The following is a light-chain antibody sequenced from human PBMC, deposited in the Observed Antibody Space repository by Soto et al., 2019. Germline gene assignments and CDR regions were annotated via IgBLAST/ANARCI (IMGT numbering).Light chain of an antibody. V-gene: IGKV4-1*01. Sequence: DIVMTQSPDSLAVSLGERATINCKSSQSVLYSSNNKNYLAWYQQKSGQPPKLLIYWASTRASGVPDRFSGSGSGTDFTLTISSVQAEDVAVYYCQQYYSPPYTFGLGTKLEIK. J-gene: IGKJ2*01. CDR2: WAS. CDR1: QSVLYSSNNKNY. CDR3: QQYYSPPYT.